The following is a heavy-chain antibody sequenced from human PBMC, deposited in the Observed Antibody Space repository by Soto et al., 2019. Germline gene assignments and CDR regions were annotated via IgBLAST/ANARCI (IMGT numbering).Heavy chain of an antibody. Sequence: ASVNFSCKASGYIFTDYDVNWVRQAPGQGLEWMGWINPKSGGIKYAQKFQGRVTMTTDTFITTAYMELSGLRSDDTAVYYCARPYCGTNSCHNWFDSWGQGTLVTVSS. CDR1: GYIFTDYD. CDR3: ARPYCGTNSCHNWFDS. D-gene: IGHD2-2*01. CDR2: INPKSGGI. V-gene: IGHV1-2*02. J-gene: IGHJ5*01.